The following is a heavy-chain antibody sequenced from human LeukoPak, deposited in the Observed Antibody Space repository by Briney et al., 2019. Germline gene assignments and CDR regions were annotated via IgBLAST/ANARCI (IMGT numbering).Heavy chain of an antibody. CDR3: ARELPREVTLDY. J-gene: IGHJ4*02. V-gene: IGHV3-74*01. CDR1: GFTFISYG. CDR2: INTDGSST. Sequence: GGSLRLSCAASGFTFISYGMQWVRQAPGKGLVWVSRINTDGSSTSYADSVKGRFTISRDNAKNTLYLQMNSLRAEDTGVYYCARELPREVTLDYWGQATLVTVSS. D-gene: IGHD2-21*02.